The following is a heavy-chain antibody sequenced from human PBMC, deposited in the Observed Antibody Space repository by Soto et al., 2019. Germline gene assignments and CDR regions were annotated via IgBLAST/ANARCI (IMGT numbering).Heavy chain of an antibody. D-gene: IGHD6-6*01. V-gene: IGHV3-21*01. Sequence: PWGSDRLSGASSGFTDSSCSMNWVRQAPGKGREWVSSISSSSSYIYYGDSVKGRFTISRDNAKNSLYLQMNSLRAGDTAVYYCACDSSSSAYYYYSGMDVRCQGTTVTVSS. CDR2: ISSSSSYI. J-gene: IGHJ6*02. CDR3: ACDSSSSAYYYYSGMDV. CDR1: GFTDSSCS.